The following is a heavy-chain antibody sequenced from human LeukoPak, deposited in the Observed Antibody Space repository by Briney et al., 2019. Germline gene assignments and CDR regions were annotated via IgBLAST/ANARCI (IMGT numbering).Heavy chain of an antibody. CDR1: GGSISSSSYY. CDR2: IYYSGST. J-gene: IGHJ4*02. CDR3: ARSDYYDSSGSPDY. Sequence: PSETLSLTCTVSGGSISSSSYYWGWIRQPPGKGLEWIGSIYYSGSTYYNPSLKSRVTISVDTSKNQFSLKLSSVTAADTAVYYCARSDYYDSSGSPDYWGQGTLVTVSS. V-gene: IGHV4-39*07. D-gene: IGHD3-22*01.